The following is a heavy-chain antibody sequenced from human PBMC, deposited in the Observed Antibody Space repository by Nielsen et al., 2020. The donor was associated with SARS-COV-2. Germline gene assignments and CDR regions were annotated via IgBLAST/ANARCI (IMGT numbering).Heavy chain of an antibody. CDR1: GYTFTTYG. CDR2: ISAYNGNT. V-gene: IGHV1-18*04. CDR3: ARSSSSSSSEFDY. J-gene: IGHJ4*02. Sequence: ASVKVSCKASGYTFTTYGISWVRQATGQGLEWMGWISAYNGNTNYAQKLQGRVTMTTDTSTTTAYMEVRSLRFDDTAVYYCARSSSSSSSEFDYWGQGTLVTVSS. D-gene: IGHD6-6*01.